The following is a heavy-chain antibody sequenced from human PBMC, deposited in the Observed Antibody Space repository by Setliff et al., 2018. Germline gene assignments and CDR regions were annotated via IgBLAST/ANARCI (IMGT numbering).Heavy chain of an antibody. Sequence: SETLSLTCTVSGGSINNGSYYWSWIRQPAGKGLEWIGHIYTSGSTTYNPSVKSRVTISLDTSKNHFSLKLDSVTAADTALYYCARSPSSGAYWNPRPFYSDYWGQGTLVTVSS. CDR2: IYTSGST. D-gene: IGHD1-26*01. J-gene: IGHJ4*02. CDR3: ARSPSSGAYWNPRPFYSDY. V-gene: IGHV4-61*09. CDR1: GGSINNGSYY.